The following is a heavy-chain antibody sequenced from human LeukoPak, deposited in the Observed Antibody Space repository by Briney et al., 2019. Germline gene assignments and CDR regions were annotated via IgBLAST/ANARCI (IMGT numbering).Heavy chain of an antibody. D-gene: IGHD3-22*01. CDR3: AKDTTYYYDSSGYYSTDYFDY. CDR2: ISGSGGST. Sequence: GGSLRLSCAASGFTFSSYAMSWVRQAPGTGLEWVSAISGSGGSTYYADSVKGRFTISRDNSKNTLYLQMNSLRAEDTAVYYCAKDTTYYYDSSGYYSTDYFDYWGQGTLVTVSS. CDR1: GFTFSSYA. V-gene: IGHV3-23*01. J-gene: IGHJ4*02.